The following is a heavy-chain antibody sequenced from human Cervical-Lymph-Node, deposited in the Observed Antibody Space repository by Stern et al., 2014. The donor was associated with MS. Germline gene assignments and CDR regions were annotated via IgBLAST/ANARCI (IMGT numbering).Heavy chain of an antibody. CDR1: GDTFTGYA. D-gene: IGHD1-1*01. CDR3: AREVGSLAMDV. Sequence: VQLVESGAEVKKPGSSVKVSCKASGDTFTGYAISWARQAPAQGPEWMGGITPIFGSADYAQKFQGRLTITADRSTSTAYMDLSSLTSEDTAVYYCAREVGSLAMDVWGQGTTVIVSS. J-gene: IGHJ6*01. V-gene: IGHV1-69*06. CDR2: ITPIFGSA.